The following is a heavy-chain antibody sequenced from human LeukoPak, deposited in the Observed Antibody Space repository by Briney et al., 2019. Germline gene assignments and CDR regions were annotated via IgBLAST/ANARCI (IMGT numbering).Heavy chain of an antibody. CDR3: ARVRASLLWFGELSYYMDV. J-gene: IGHJ2*01. D-gene: IGHD3-10*01. CDR2: INPNSGGT. Sequence: ASVKVSCKASGYTFTGYYMHWVRQAPGQGLEWMGWINPNSGGTNYAQKFQGRVTMTRDTSISTAYMELSRLRSDDTAVYYCARVRASLLWFGELSYYMDVWGRGTLVTVSS. V-gene: IGHV1-2*02. CDR1: GYTFTGYY.